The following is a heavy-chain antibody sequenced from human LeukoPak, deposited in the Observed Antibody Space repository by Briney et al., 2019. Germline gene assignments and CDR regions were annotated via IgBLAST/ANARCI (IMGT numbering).Heavy chain of an antibody. J-gene: IGHJ4*02. CDR3: ARLGFSNSGSYLAPSDY. V-gene: IGHV4-59*08. Sequence: SETLSLTCTVSGGSISSYYWSWIRQPPGKGLEWIGYIYYSGGTNYNPSLKSRVTISVDTSKNQFSLKLSSETAADTAVYYCARLGFSNSGSYLAPSDYWGQGTLVTVSS. D-gene: IGHD1-26*01. CDR2: IYYSGGT. CDR1: GGSISSYY.